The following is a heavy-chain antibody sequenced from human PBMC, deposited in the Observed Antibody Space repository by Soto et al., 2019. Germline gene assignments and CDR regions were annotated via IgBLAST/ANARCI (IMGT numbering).Heavy chain of an antibody. J-gene: IGHJ6*02. D-gene: IGHD1-26*01. CDR3: ARGVGATQSYYYYYGMDV. V-gene: IGHV1-46*01. CDR1: GYTFTSYY. Sequence: WASVKVSCKASGYTFTSYYMHWVRQAPGQGLEWMGIINPSGGSTSYAQKFQGRVTMTRDTSTSTVYMELSSLRSEDTAVYYCARGVGATQSYYYYYGMDVWGQGTTVTVSS. CDR2: INPSGGST.